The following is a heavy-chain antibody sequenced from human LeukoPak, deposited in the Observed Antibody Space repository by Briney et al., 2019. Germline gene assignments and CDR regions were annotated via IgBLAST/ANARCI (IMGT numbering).Heavy chain of an antibody. Sequence: ASVRVSCKASGYTFTSYGISCVRQAPGQRLEWMGWISASNGNTNHAQKLQGSATMTTDTSPSTASMELRSLRSDDTAVYYSARDAPHYHDSRASGAYWGQGTLVTVSS. V-gene: IGHV1-18*01. D-gene: IGHD3-22*01. J-gene: IGHJ4*02. CDR1: GYTFTSYG. CDR2: ISASNGNT. CDR3: ARDAPHYHDSRASGAY.